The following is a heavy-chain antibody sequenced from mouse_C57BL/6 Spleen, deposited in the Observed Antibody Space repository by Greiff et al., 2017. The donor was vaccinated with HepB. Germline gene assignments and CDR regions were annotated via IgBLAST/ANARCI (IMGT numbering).Heavy chain of an antibody. CDR1: GYTFTDYY. V-gene: IGHV1-76*01. D-gene: IGHD2-5*01. J-gene: IGHJ2*01. CDR2: IYPGSGNT. Sequence: VKLQESGAELVRPGASVKLSCKASGYTFTDYYINWVKQRPGQGLEWIARIYPGSGNTYYNEKFKGKATLTAEKSSSTAYMQLSSLTSEDSAVYVCARSNLYYFDYWGQGTTLTVSS. CDR3: ARSNLYYFDY.